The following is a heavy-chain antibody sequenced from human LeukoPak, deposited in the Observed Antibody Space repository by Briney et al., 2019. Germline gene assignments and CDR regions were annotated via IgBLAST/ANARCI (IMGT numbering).Heavy chain of an antibody. CDR2: ISSSSSTI. CDR3: SKAGDTNYYRHGDY. V-gene: IGHV3-48*04. Sequence: PGGSLRLSCAASGFTFSSYSMNWVRQAPGKGLERVSYISSSSSTIYYADSVKGRFTISRDNAKNTVYLQMNNLRGEDTALYYCSKAGDTNYYRHGDYWGQGTLVTVSS. CDR1: GFTFSSYS. J-gene: IGHJ4*02. D-gene: IGHD4-11*01.